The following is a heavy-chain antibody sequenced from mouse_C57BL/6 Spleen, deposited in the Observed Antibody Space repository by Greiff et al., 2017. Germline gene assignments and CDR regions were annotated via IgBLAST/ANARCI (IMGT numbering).Heavy chain of an antibody. CDR1: GYTFTDYY. J-gene: IGHJ2*01. V-gene: IGHV1-26*01. CDR3: ARSLYYGSLDY. D-gene: IGHD2-1*01. Sequence: VQLQQSGPELVKPGASVKISCKASGYTFTDYYMNWVKQSHGKSLEWIGDINPNNGGTSYNQKFKGKATLTVDKSSSTAYMELRSLTSEDSAVYYCARSLYYGSLDYWGQGTTLTVSS. CDR2: INPNNGGT.